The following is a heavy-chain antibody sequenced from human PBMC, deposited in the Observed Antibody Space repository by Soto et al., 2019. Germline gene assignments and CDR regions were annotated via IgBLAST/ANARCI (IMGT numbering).Heavy chain of an antibody. CDR2: ISSSSSYI. J-gene: IGHJ4*02. CDR3: ARDIGYCSGGSCSPH. Sequence: EVQLVASGGGLVKPGGSLRLSCAASGFTFSSYSMNWVRQAPGKGLEWVSSISSSSSYIYYADSLKGRFTISRDNAKNPLYLQMNSLRAEDTAVYYCARDIGYCSGGSCSPHCGQGTLVTVSS. V-gene: IGHV3-21*01. D-gene: IGHD2-15*01. CDR1: GFTFSSYS.